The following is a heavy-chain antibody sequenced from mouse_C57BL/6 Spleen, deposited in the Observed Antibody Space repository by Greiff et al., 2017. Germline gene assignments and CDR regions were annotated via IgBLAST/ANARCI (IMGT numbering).Heavy chain of an antibody. D-gene: IGHD1-1*01. Sequence: EVQLQQSGTVLARPGASVKMSCKTSGYTFTSYWMHWVKQRPGQGLEWIGAIYPGNSDTSYNQKFKGKAKLTAVTSASTAYMELSSLTNEDSAVYYCTVVATHYYAMDYWGQGTSVTVSS. CDR2: IYPGNSDT. J-gene: IGHJ4*01. CDR1: GYTFTSYW. V-gene: IGHV1-5*01. CDR3: TVVATHYYAMDY.